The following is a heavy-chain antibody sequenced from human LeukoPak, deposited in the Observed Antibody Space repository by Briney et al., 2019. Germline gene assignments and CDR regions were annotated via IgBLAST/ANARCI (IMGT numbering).Heavy chain of an antibody. V-gene: IGHV3-21*01. CDR2: ISSSSSYI. D-gene: IGHD3-10*01. CDR3: ARVYGSGSPFDY. CDR1: GFTFSSYA. J-gene: IGHJ4*02. Sequence: KTGGSLRLSCAASGFTFSSYAMSWVRQAPGKGLEWVSSISSSSSYIYYADSVKGRFTISRDNAKNSLYLQMNSLRAEDTAVYYCARVYGSGSPFDYWGQGTLVTVSS.